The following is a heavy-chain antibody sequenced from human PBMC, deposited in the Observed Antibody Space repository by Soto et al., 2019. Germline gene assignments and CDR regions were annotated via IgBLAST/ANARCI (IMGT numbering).Heavy chain of an antibody. CDR2: INSDGSST. Sequence: PGGSLRLSCAASGFTFSSYWMHWVRQAPGKGLVWVSRINSDGSSTSYADSVKGRFTISRDNAKNTLYLQMNSLGAEDTAVYYCARSRSGSYYDFWSGYHAFDIWGQGTMVTVSS. CDR3: ARSRSGSYYDFWSGYHAFDI. V-gene: IGHV3-74*01. D-gene: IGHD3-3*01. J-gene: IGHJ3*02. CDR1: GFTFSSYW.